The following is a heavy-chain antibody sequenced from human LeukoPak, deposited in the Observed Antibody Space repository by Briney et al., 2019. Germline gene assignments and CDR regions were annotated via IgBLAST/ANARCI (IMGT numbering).Heavy chain of an antibody. CDR2: LSGSGDNT. V-gene: IGHV3-23*01. J-gene: IGHJ3*02. CDR3: AKDLTVTTRGDALDI. D-gene: IGHD4-17*01. CDR1: GFTFSSYA. Sequence: RGGSLRLSCAASGFTFSSYAMSWVRQAPGEGLEWVSSLSGSGDNTYYADSVKGRFTISRDNSKNTLYLQMNSLRVEDTAVYYCAKDLTVTTRGDALDIWGQGTMVTVSS.